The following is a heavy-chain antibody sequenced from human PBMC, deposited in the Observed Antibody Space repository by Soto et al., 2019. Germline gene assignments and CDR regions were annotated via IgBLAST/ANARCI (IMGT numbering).Heavy chain of an antibody. CDR1: GGSISSGGYY. V-gene: IGHV4-31*03. CDR3: ARELGYASGSYYGWFDP. CDR2: IYYSGST. J-gene: IGHJ5*02. D-gene: IGHD3-10*01. Sequence: QVQLQESGPGLVKPSQTQSLTCTVSGGSISSGGYYWSWIRQHPGKGLEWIGYIYYSGSTYYNPSLKIRVTISVDTSKNQFSLKLSSVTAAGTAVYYCARELGYASGSYYGWFDPWGQGTLVTVSS.